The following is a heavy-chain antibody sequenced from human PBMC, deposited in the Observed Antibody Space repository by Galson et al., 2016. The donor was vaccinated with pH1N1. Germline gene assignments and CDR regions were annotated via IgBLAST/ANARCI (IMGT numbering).Heavy chain of an antibody. CDR2: ISGGGGST. CDR1: GFTFSSYA. J-gene: IGHJ4*02. CDR3: AKAHTTRSGTYPYFFDY. D-gene: IGHD1-26*01. Sequence: SLRLSCAASGFTFSSYAVSWVRQAPGKGLEWVSGISGGGGSTYYADSVKARFTISRDNSRNTLYLQMNSLRADDTAVYYCAKAHTTRSGTYPYFFDYWGQGTLVTVSS. V-gene: IGHV3-23*01.